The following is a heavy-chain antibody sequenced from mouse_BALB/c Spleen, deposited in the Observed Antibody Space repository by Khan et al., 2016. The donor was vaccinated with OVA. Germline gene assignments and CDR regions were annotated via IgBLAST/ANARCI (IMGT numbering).Heavy chain of an antibody. CDR1: GFSFTTYT. CDR2: INSGSTYT. D-gene: IGHD2-1*01. Sequence: EVELVESGGGLVRPGGSLKLSCAASGFSFTTYTMSWVRQTPERRLEWVATINSGSTYTYYPDRVKGRFTISRDNAKNTLYLQMSSLKSEDTAMYYCTRDGNYAHWYFDVWCAGTTVTVSS. V-gene: IGHV5-6-4*01. J-gene: IGHJ1*01. CDR3: TRDGNYAHWYFDV.